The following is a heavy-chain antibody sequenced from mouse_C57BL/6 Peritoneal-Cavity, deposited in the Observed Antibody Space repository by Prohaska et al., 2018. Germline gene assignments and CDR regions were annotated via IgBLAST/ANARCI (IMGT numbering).Heavy chain of an antibody. Sequence: EGKLPQSGGGLVQPGGTLKLSCEASGIDFSRYWRSWVRRAPGKGQEWIEEIKPDSSTINYGLSLEDKFIICRDNAKNTLYLQMSKVRSEDTALYYCASPNWDWYFDVWGTGTTVTGSS. V-gene: IGHV4-1*01. J-gene: IGHJ1*03. CDR2: IKPDSSTI. D-gene: IGHD4-1*01. CDR1: GIDFSRYW. CDR3: ASPNWDWYFDV.